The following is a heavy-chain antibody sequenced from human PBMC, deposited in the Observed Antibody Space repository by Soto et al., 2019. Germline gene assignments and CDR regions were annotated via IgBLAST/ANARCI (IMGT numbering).Heavy chain of an antibody. CDR2: MFYSGNT. Sequence: SETLSLTCTVSDGSISSSGYYWSWIRQHPGKGLEWIGYMFYSGNTFLNPSLKSRVAISADTSKNQFSLKLTSVTAADTALYYCARLREGSGDCSSFCVGFDPWGQGTRVTVSS. J-gene: IGHJ3*01. D-gene: IGHD2-21*02. V-gene: IGHV4-31*03. CDR3: ARLREGSGDCSSFCVGFDP. CDR1: DGSISSSGYY.